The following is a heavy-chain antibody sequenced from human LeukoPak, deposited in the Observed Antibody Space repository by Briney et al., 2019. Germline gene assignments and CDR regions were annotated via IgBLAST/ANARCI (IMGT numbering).Heavy chain of an antibody. CDR3: VPYCSDGICYSDFHY. V-gene: IGHV3-73*01. Sequence: GSLRLSCAASGFTFSGSAIHWVRPASGKGLEWVGRIRGKANSYATAYAASGKGRFTISRDDSKNTAYLQMNSLKTEDTAVYYCVPYCSDGICYSDFHYWGRGTLVTVSS. J-gene: IGHJ4*02. D-gene: IGHD2-15*01. CDR2: IRGKANSYAT. CDR1: GFTFSGSA.